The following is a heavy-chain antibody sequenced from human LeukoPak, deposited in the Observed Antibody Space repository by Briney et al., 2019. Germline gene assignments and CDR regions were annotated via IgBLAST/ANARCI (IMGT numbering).Heavy chain of an antibody. CDR2: IYTSGST. V-gene: IGHV4-4*07. J-gene: IGHJ5*02. CDR1: GGSISSYY. Sequence: SETLSLTCTVYGGSISSYYWSWIRQPAGKGLEWIGRIYTSGSTNYNPSLKSRVTMSVDTSKNQFSLRLSSVTAADTAVYYCARDESMVRGVNWFDPWGQGTLVTASS. D-gene: IGHD3-10*01. CDR3: ARDESMVRGVNWFDP.